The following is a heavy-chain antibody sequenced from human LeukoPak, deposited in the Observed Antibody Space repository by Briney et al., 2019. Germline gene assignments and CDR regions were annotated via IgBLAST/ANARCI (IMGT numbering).Heavy chain of an antibody. CDR1: GFTFSDYY. J-gene: IGHJ5*02. V-gene: IGHV3-11*06. CDR2: ISSSSSYI. D-gene: IGHD6-19*01. Sequence: GGSLRLSCAASGFTFSDYYMSWIRQAPGKGLEWVSSISSSSSYIYYADSVKGRFTISRDNAKNSLYLQMNSLRAEDTAVYYCARDTVAGTSPWGQGTLVTVSS. CDR3: ARDTVAGTSP.